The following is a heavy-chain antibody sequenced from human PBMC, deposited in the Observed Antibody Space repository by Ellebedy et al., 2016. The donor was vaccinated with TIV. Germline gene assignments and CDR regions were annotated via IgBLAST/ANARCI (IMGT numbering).Heavy chain of an antibody. V-gene: IGHV4-59*12. D-gene: IGHD3-22*01. CDR3: ARDRYYYDSSGYSNWFDP. CDR2: IYYSGST. J-gene: IGHJ5*02. CDR1: GGSISSYY. Sequence: SETLSLXCTVSGGSISSYYWSWIRQPPGKGLEWIGYIYYSGSTYYNPSLKSRVTISVDTSKNQFSLKLSSVTAADTAVYYCARDRYYYDSSGYSNWFDPWGQGTLVTVSS.